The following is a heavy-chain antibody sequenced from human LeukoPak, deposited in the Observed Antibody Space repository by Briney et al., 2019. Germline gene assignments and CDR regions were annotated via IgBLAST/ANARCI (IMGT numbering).Heavy chain of an antibody. CDR1: GGSISSGGYS. CDR3: AREGKMVRGSRNFDY. D-gene: IGHD3-10*01. J-gene: IGHJ4*02. Sequence: SETLSLTCAVSGGSISSGGYSWSWIRQPPGKGLEWIGCIYHSGSTYYNPCLKSRVTISVDRSKNQFSLKLSSVTAADTAVYYCAREGKMVRGSRNFDYWGQGTLVTVSS. V-gene: IGHV4-30-2*01. CDR2: IYHSGST.